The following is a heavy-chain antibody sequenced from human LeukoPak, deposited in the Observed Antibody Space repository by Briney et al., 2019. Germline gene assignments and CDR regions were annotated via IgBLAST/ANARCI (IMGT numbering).Heavy chain of an antibody. V-gene: IGHV1-3*01. J-gene: IGHJ4*02. CDR3: ARDRTIFSGYGESRYFDY. CDR1: GYTFTSYT. D-gene: IGHD3-10*01. CDR2: INAGNGNT. Sequence: ASVKVSCKASGYTFTSYTMHWVRQAPGQRLEWMGWINAGNGNTKFSQKFQDRVTITRDTSASTVYMELSSLRSEDTAVYYCARDRTIFSGYGESRYFDYWGQGTLVTVSS.